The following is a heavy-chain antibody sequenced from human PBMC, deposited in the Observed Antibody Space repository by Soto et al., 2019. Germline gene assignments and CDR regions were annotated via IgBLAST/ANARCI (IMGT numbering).Heavy chain of an antibody. J-gene: IGHJ3*02. Sequence: QVQLVQSGAEVKKPGASVKVSCKASGYTFTSYGISWVRQAPGQGLEWMGWISAYNGNTNYAQKLQGRVTMTTDTSTSTAYMELRSLRSDDTAVYYCAREGWGYYDSSGYFGDSGSYSAFDIWGQGTMVTVSS. CDR3: AREGWGYYDSSGYFGDSGSYSAFDI. V-gene: IGHV1-18*01. CDR2: ISAYNGNT. CDR1: GYTFTSYG. D-gene: IGHD3-22*01.